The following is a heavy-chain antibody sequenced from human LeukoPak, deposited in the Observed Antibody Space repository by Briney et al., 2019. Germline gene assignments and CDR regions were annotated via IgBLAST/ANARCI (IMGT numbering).Heavy chain of an antibody. V-gene: IGHV1-46*01. CDR3: ARDLGVGATVQPPSFDY. Sequence: ASVKVSCKASGYTFTSYYMHWVRPAPGQGLEWMGIINPSGGSTSYAQKFQGRVTMTRDTSTSTVYMELSSLRSEDTAVYYCARDLGVGATVQPPSFDYWGQGTLVTVSS. D-gene: IGHD1-26*01. J-gene: IGHJ4*02. CDR2: INPSGGST. CDR1: GYTFTSYY.